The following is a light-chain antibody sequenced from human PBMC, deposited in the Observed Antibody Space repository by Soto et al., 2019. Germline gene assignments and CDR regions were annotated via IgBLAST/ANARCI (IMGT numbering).Light chain of an antibody. V-gene: IGKV1-39*01. J-gene: IGKJ1*01. CDR1: QSVSTY. CDR2: GAS. Sequence: DIQMTQSPYSLSTSVGDRVTITCRTSQSVSTYLNWYQQRPGKAPKLLIYGASSLQSGVPSRFSGSGSGTHFTLTISSLQPEDFATYYCQQYNSYRTFGQGTKVEIK. CDR3: QQYNSYRT.